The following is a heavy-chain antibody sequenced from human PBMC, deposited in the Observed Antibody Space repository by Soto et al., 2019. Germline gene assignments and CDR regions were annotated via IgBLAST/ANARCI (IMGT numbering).Heavy chain of an antibody. Sequence: PSETLSLTCAVSGGSISSSNLWSWVRQPPGKGLEWIGEIYHSGSTNYNPSLKSRVTISVDKSKNQFSLKLISVTAADTAVYYCAREGNLGRWLQPLDYWGQGTLVTVSS. J-gene: IGHJ4*02. CDR3: AREGNLGRWLQPLDY. CDR2: IYHSGST. D-gene: IGHD5-12*01. CDR1: GGSISSSNL. V-gene: IGHV4-4*02.